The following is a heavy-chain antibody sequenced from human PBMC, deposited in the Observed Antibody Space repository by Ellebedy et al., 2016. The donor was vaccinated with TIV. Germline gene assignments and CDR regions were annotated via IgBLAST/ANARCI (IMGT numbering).Heavy chain of an antibody. Sequence: SVKVSCXASGGTFSSYAISWVRQAPGQGLEWMGGIIPIFGTANYAQKFQGRVTMTRDTSTSTVYIELSSLRSEDTAVYYCARDAVRIQLSWFDPWGQGTLVTVSS. V-gene: IGHV1-69*05. D-gene: IGHD5-18*01. CDR1: GGTFSSYA. CDR3: ARDAVRIQLSWFDP. CDR2: IIPIFGTA. J-gene: IGHJ5*02.